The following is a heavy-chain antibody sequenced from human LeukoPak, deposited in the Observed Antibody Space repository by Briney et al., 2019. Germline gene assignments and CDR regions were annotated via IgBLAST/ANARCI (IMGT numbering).Heavy chain of an antibody. D-gene: IGHD3-22*01. CDR2: ISWNSGSI. CDR1: GFTFDDYA. V-gene: IGHV3-9*01. Sequence: GGSLRLSCAASGFTFDDYAMHWVRQAPGKGLEWVSGISWNSGSIGYADSVKGRFTISRDNAKNSLYLQMNSLRAEDTALYYCAKAMGAKTYYYDSSGLGHYYYYYGMDVWGQGTTVTVSS. CDR3: AKAMGAKTYYYDSSGLGHYYYYYGMDV. J-gene: IGHJ6*02.